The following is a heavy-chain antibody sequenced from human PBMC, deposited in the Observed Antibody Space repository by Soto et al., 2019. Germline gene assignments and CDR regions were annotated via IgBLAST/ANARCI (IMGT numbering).Heavy chain of an antibody. V-gene: IGHV3-23*01. D-gene: IGHD4-4*01. CDR1: GFTFDISA. CDR3: AKAATITTLYNFYF. J-gene: IGHJ4*02. CDR2: ISDSGGST. Sequence: EVQLLESGGGLVQPGGSLRLSCAASGFTFDISAMSWVRQAPGKGLEWVSPISDSGGSTYHADSVKGRFTISRDNSKKTLDLQMNSLRAEDTAVYYCAKAATITTLYNFYFWGQGSLVTVSA.